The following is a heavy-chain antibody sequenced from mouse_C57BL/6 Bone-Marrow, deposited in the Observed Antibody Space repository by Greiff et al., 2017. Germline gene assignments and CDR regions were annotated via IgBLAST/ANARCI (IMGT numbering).Heavy chain of an antibody. D-gene: IGHD1-1*01. V-gene: IGHV1-5*01. CDR1: GYTFTSYW. Sequence: EVQLQQSGTVLARPGASVKMSCKTSGYTFTSYWMHWVKQRPGQGLEWIGAIYPGNSDTSYNQKFKGKAKLTAGTSASTAYRELSSLTNEDSAVYYCTSITTVFDYWGQGTTLTVSS. CDR2: IYPGNSDT. CDR3: TSITTVFDY. J-gene: IGHJ2*01.